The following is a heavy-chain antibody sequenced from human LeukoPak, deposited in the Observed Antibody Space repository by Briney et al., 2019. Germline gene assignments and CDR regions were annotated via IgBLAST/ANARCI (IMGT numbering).Heavy chain of an antibody. V-gene: IGHV1-69*05. D-gene: IGHD3-22*01. Sequence: ASVKVSCKASGGTFSRYAISWVRQAPGQGLEWMGEIIPLFGTANYAQKFQGRLTITTDESTSTAYMELSSLRSEDTAVYYCARGFHYDSSGYYYFYWGQGTLVTVSS. CDR1: GGTFSRYA. J-gene: IGHJ4*02. CDR3: ARGFHYDSSGYYYFY. CDR2: IIPLFGTA.